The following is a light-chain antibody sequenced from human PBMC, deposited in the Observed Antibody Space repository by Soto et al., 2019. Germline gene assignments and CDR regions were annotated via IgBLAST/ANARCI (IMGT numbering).Light chain of an antibody. J-gene: IGKJ1*01. CDR2: AAS. CDR3: QQSFSIPSWT. V-gene: IGKV1-39*01. CDR1: QSISIY. Sequence: DIHMTQSPSSLSSSVGYRVTITCRASQSISIYLNWYQQKPGRAPKLLISAASSLQSGVPSRFSGSGSGTDFTLTISSLQPEDFATYYCQQSFSIPSWTFGQGTKVDIK.